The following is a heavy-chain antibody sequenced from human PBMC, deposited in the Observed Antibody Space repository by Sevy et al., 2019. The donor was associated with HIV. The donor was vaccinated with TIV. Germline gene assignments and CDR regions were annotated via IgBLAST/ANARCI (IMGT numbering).Heavy chain of an antibody. CDR1: GFTFSSYG. D-gene: IGHD6-13*01. CDR3: AKATGYSSSWESRPFDY. V-gene: IGHV3-30*18. CDR2: ISDDGNNK. J-gene: IGHJ4*02. Sequence: GGSLRLSCAASGFTFSSYGMYWVRQAPGKGLEWVAVISDDGNNKYYGDSVKGRFTISRDNSMNTLYLQMNSLTTEDTAVYYCAKATGYSSSWESRPFDYWGRGTLVTVSS.